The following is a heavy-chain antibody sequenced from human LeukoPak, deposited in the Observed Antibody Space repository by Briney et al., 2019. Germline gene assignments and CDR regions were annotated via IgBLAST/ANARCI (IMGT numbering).Heavy chain of an antibody. CDR1: GFTFSSYG. CDR3: ARYSGGSGKVDY. D-gene: IGHD2-15*01. CDR2: ISGSGGST. V-gene: IGHV3-23*01. Sequence: GGSLRLSCAASGFTFSSYGMTWIRQAPGKGLEWVSAISGSGGSTYYADSVKGRSTISRDNSKNTLYLQMNSLRAEDSAVYYCARYSGGSGKVDYWGQGTLVTVSS. J-gene: IGHJ4*02.